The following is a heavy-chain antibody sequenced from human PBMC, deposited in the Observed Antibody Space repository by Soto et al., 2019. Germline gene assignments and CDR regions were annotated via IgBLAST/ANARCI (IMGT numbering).Heavy chain of an antibody. V-gene: IGHV3-30*18. CDR2: ISYDGSNK. CDR1: GFTFSSYG. CDR3: AKGSGSYYTRGMDV. D-gene: IGHD3-10*01. J-gene: IGHJ6*02. Sequence: QVQLVESGGGVVQPGRSLRLSCAASGFTFSSYGMHWVRQAPGKGLEWVAVISYDGSNKYYADSVKGRFTISRDNSKNTLYLQMNSLRAEDTAVYYCAKGSGSYYTRGMDVWGQGTTVTVSS.